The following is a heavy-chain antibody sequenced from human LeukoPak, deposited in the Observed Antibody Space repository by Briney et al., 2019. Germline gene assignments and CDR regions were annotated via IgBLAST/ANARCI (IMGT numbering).Heavy chain of an antibody. CDR2: ISSSGSTI. CDR1: GFTFSSYE. Sequence: GGSLRLSCAASGFTFSSYEMNWVRQAPGKGLEWVSYISSSGSTIYYADSVKGRFTISRDNAKNSLYLQMNSLRAEDTAVYYCASCYYDSSGYYYYAFDIWGQGTMVTVSS. CDR3: ASCYYDSSGYYYYAFDI. J-gene: IGHJ3*02. D-gene: IGHD3-22*01. V-gene: IGHV3-48*03.